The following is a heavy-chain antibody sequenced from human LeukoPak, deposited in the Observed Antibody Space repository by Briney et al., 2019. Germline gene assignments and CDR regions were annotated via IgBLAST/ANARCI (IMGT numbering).Heavy chain of an antibody. CDR1: GGSISTYN. CDR2: IYYSGST. J-gene: IGHJ5*02. V-gene: IGHV4-59*08. D-gene: IGHD3-22*01. Sequence: SETLSLTCTFSGGSISTYNWRWIRQPPGKGLEWIGYIYYSGSTNYNPSLKSRVTISLNTSKNQFSLRQRSVTAADTAVYYCARRVAVGHCFDHWGQGTLVTVSS. CDR3: ARRVAVGHCFDH.